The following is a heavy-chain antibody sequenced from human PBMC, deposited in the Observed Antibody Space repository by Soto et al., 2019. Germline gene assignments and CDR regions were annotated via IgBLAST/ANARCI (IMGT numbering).Heavy chain of an antibody. CDR3: AKDSQYGSGWSAYY. J-gene: IGHJ4*02. Sequence: GGSLRLSWAASGFIFSNYGMHWVRQAPGKGLEWVALIAYDGSYEYYADSVKGRFTVSRDNSKDTLYLQMNSLRDEDTAIYYCAKDSQYGSGWSAYYWGQGTQVTVSS. V-gene: IGHV3-30*18. CDR1: GFIFSNYG. CDR2: IAYDGSYE. D-gene: IGHD6-19*01.